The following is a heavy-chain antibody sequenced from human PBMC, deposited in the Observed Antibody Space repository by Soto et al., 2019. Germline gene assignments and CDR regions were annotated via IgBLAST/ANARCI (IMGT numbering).Heavy chain of an antibody. CDR3: ARAGGALAGGILPTHVAY. CDR2: INPVNGNT. Sequence: QVQLVQSGAEVKKPGASVKVSCKASGYSFTNFAMHWVRQAPGQRLEWMGWINPVNGNTKFSQKFQGRVTITRETTASTASMDRSSLRPEDTPVYFCARAGGALAGGILPTHVAYWGQGNVVTVPS. V-gene: IGHV1-3*01. CDR1: GYSFTNFA. D-gene: IGHD3-3*02. J-gene: IGHJ4*02.